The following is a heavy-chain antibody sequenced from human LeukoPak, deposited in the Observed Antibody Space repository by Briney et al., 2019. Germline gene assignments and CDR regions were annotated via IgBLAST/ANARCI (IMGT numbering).Heavy chain of an antibody. D-gene: IGHD3-3*01. J-gene: IGHJ4*02. CDR3: ARAPAGGPLRFFDY. CDR1: GYTFTDYH. V-gene: IGHV1-2*02. Sequence: ASVKVPCKASGYTFTDYHIHWVRQAPGQGLEWMGWIHPISGGTNFEQKFQGRVTLTRDSSISTVYMEVSSLISDDTAVYYCARAPAGGPLRFFDYWGQGTLVTVSS. CDR2: IHPISGGT.